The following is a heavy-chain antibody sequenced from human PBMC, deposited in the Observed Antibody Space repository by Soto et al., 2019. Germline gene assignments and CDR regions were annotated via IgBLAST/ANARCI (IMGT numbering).Heavy chain of an antibody. J-gene: IGHJ4*02. Sequence: QVQLVQSGAEVKKPGASVKVSCKASGYTFTSYGISWVRQAPGQGLEWMGWISANNGNTNYAQKIQGRGTMTTDTSTSTADMELRSLRSDDTAVYYCARDRGSYALDYWGQGTLVTVSS. CDR3: ARDRGSYALDY. CDR2: ISANNGNT. CDR1: GYTFTSYG. V-gene: IGHV1-18*01. D-gene: IGHD1-26*01.